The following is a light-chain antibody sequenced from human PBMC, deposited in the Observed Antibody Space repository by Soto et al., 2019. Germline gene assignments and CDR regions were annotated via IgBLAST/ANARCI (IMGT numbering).Light chain of an antibody. V-gene: IGKV3D-15*03. J-gene: IGKJ1*01. Sequence: EIHMTQSPSSLSASPGGRATLSCRASQSVSSWLAWYQHRPGQSPRLLNAGASMRAAGVPVRFSGSGSGTDFTLTSSMLEPDYTADYYCQQYGYSGTFGQGTKVDIK. CDR3: QQYGYSGT. CDR2: GAS. CDR1: QSVSSW.